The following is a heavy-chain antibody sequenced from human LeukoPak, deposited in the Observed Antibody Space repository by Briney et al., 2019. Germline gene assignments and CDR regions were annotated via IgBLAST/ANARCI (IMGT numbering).Heavy chain of an antibody. Sequence: SETLSLTCTVSGGSISSGGYYWSWIRQHPGKGLEWIGYIYYSGSTYYNPSLKSRVTISVDTSKNQFSLKLSSVTAADTAVYYCARDGVGATNFDYWGQGTLVTVSS. CDR2: IYYSGST. J-gene: IGHJ4*02. D-gene: IGHD1-26*01. V-gene: IGHV4-31*03. CDR1: GGSISSGGYY. CDR3: ARDGVGATNFDY.